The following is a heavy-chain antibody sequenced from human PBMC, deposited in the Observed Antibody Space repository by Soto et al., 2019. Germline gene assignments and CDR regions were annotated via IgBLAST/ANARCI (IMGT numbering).Heavy chain of an antibody. D-gene: IGHD3-22*01. CDR3: ARARYDSSGYYYFDY. V-gene: IGHV4-59*01. J-gene: IGHJ4*02. CDR1: GGSISSYY. CDR2: IYYSGST. Sequence: QVQLQESGPGLAKPSETLSLTCTVSGGSISSYYWSWIRQPPGKGLEWIGYIYYSGSTIYNPSLKSRVTISVDTSKNQFSLKLISVTAADTAVYYCARARYDSSGYYYFDYWGQGTLVTVSS.